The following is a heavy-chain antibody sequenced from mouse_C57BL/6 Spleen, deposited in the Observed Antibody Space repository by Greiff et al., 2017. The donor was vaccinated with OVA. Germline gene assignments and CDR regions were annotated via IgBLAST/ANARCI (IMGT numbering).Heavy chain of an antibody. CDR2: INPSNGGT. J-gene: IGHJ3*01. Sequence: VQLQQPGTELVKPGASVKLSCKASGYTFTSYWLHWVKQRPGKGLEWIGNINPSNGGTNYNEKFKSKATLTVDKSASTAYMQLSSLTSEDSAVYYCAREGHYYGSSSFAYWGQGTLVTVSA. V-gene: IGHV1-53*01. CDR1: GYTFTSYW. D-gene: IGHD1-1*01. CDR3: AREGHYYGSSSFAY.